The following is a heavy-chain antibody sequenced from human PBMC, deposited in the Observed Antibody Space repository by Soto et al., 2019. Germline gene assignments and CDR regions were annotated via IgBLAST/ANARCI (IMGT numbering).Heavy chain of an antibody. CDR1: GFTFSSYS. CDR2: ISSSSSYI. J-gene: IGHJ4*02. CDR3: ARVAFPDWDSSSHPTHFDY. Sequence: GGSLRLSCAASGFTFSSYSMNWVRQAPGKGLEWVSSISSSSSYIYYADSVKGRFTISRDNAKNSLYLQMNSLRAEDTAVYYCARVAFPDWDSSSHPTHFDYWGQGTLFTVSS. V-gene: IGHV3-21*01. D-gene: IGHD6-6*01.